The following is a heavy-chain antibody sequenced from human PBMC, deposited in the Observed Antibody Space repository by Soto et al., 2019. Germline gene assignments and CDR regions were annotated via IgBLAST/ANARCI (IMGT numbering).Heavy chain of an antibody. CDR1: GGSISSYY. D-gene: IGHD4-4*01. V-gene: IGHV4-59*08. J-gene: IGHJ6*03. CDR3: ARRGSHSNYDYYYYYMDV. Sequence: QVQLQESGPGLVKPSETLSLTCTVSGGSISSYYCSWIRQPPGKGLEWIGYIYYSGSTNYNPSLKSRVTISVDTSKNQFSLKLSSVTAADTAVYYCARRGSHSNYDYYYYYMDVWGKGTTVTVSS. CDR2: IYYSGST.